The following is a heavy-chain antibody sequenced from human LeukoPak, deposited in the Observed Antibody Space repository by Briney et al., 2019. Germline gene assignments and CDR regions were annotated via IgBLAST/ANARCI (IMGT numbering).Heavy chain of an antibody. D-gene: IGHD3-10*01. CDR2: IKKDGSEK. CDR1: GFTFSDYW. J-gene: IGHJ4*02. CDR3: AKYYYGSGTSLGY. Sequence: GGSLRLSCTASGFTFSDYWMTWVRQAPGKGLEWVANIKKDGSEKYYEDSLKGRFTISRDNAKDSLYLQMNSLRAEDTAVYYCAKYYYGSGTSLGYWGQGTLVTVSS. V-gene: IGHV3-7*01.